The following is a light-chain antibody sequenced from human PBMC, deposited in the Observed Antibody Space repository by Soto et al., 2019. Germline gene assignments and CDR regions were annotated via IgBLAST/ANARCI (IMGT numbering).Light chain of an antibody. CDR1: QGIRNF. CDR2: AAS. J-gene: IGKJ2*01. CDR3: QQYDVPYT. Sequence: DIQLTQSPSFLSASVGDRVTITCRASQGIRNFLAWYQQELGKAPKLLIYAASTLESGVSLRFSGSGSGTEFTLTISNLQPEDFATYYCQQYDVPYTFGQGTKLEMK. V-gene: IGKV1-9*01.